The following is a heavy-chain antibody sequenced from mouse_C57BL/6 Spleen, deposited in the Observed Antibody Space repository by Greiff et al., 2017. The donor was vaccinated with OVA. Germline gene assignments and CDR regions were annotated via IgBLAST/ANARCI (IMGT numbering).Heavy chain of an antibody. CDR2: ISDGGSYT. V-gene: IGHV5-4*01. CDR1: GFTFSSYA. J-gene: IGHJ4*01. D-gene: IGHD1-1*01. CDR3: AREPVVALYAMDY. Sequence: EVQGVESGGGLVKPGGSLKLSCAASGFTFSSYAMSWVRQTPEKRLEWVATISDGGSYTYYTDNVKGRFTISRDNAKNNLYLQMSHLKSEDTAMYYCAREPVVALYAMDYWGQGTSVTVSS.